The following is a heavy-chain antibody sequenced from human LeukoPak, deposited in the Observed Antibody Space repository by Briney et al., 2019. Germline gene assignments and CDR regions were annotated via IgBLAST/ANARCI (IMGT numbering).Heavy chain of an antibody. CDR2: IYHSGST. Sequence: SETLSLTCTVSGYSISSGYYWGWIRQPPGKGLEWIGSIYHSGSTYYNPSLKSRVTISVDTSKNQFSLKLSSVTAADTAVYYYARGKGSGSTFDYWGQGTLVTASS. CDR3: ARGKGSGSTFDY. D-gene: IGHD3-10*01. J-gene: IGHJ4*02. CDR1: GYSISSGYY. V-gene: IGHV4-38-2*02.